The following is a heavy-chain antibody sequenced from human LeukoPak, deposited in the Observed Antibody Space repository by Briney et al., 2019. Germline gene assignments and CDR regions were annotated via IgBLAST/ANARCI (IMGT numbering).Heavy chain of an antibody. CDR1: GGTFSSYA. V-gene: IGHV1-46*01. CDR3: ARVERDSGYDDY. CDR2: INPSGGST. J-gene: IGHJ4*02. D-gene: IGHD5-12*01. Sequence: ASVKVSCKASGGTFSSYAISWVRQAPGQGLEWMGIINPSGGSTSYAQKFQGRVTMTTDTSTSTAYMELRSLRSDDTAVYYCARVERDSGYDDYWGQGTLVTVSS.